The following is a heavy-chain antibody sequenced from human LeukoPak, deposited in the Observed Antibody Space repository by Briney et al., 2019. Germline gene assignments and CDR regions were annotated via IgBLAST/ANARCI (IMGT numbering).Heavy chain of an antibody. CDR1: EFTFSSYA. CDR2: ISYDGSNK. J-gene: IGHJ4*02. D-gene: IGHD3-9*01. Sequence: GGSLRLSCAASEFTFSSYAMSWVRQAPGKGLEWVAVISYDGSNKYYADSVKGRFTISRDNSKNTLYLQMNSLRAENTAVYYCAKVVGYDILTGYYPGGDYWGQGTLVTVSS. V-gene: IGHV3-30*04. CDR3: AKVVGYDILTGYYPGGDY.